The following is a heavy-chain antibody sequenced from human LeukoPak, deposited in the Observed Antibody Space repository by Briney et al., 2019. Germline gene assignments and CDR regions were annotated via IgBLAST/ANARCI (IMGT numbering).Heavy chain of an antibody. CDR1: GFTFSSYS. J-gene: IGHJ4*02. V-gene: IGHV3-7*05. D-gene: IGHD7-27*01. CDR3: AKNWGYFDY. Sequence: PGGSLRLSCATSGFTFSSYSMTWVRQAPGKGLEWVANIKEDGSEKYYVDSVKGRFTISRDNAENSLYLQMNSLRAEDTAVYYCAKNWGYFDYWGQGTLVTVSS. CDR2: IKEDGSEK.